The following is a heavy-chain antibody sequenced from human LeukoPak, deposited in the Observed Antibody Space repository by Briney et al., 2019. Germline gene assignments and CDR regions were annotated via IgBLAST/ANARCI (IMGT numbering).Heavy chain of an antibody. J-gene: IGHJ4*02. D-gene: IGHD3-22*01. V-gene: IGHV3-23*01. CDR1: GFTFSSYA. CDR2: ISTSGGST. CDR3: AIMHPYYDGSGYWVQ. Sequence: GGSLTLSCAASGFTFSSYAMSWVRQAPGKGLEWVSGISTSGGSTGYADSVRGRFTISRDNPGNTLYIEINSLRGEDPAVSYCAIMHPYYDGSGYWVQWGQGTLVTVSS.